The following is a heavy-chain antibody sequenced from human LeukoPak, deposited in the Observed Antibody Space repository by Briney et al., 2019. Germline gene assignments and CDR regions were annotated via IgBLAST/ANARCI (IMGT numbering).Heavy chain of an antibody. CDR3: ARGLHDLWRGHMGY. CDR1: GGSFSGYY. CDR2: INHSGST. D-gene: IGHD3-3*01. J-gene: IGHJ4*02. Sequence: PSETLSLTCAVYGGSFSGYYWSWIRQPPGKGLEWIGEINHSGSTNYNPSLKSRVTISVDTSKNQFSLKLSSVTAEDTAVYYCARGLHDLWRGHMGYWGQGTLVTVSS. V-gene: IGHV4-34*01.